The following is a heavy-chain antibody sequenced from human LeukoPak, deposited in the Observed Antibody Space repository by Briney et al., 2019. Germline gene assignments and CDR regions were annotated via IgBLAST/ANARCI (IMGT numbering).Heavy chain of an antibody. D-gene: IGHD4-11*01. Sequence: PSETLSLTCTVSGGSISSYYWSWIRQPPGKGLEWIGYIYYSGSTNYNPSLKSRVTKSVDTSKNQFSLKLSSVTAADTAVYYCARATDVTAFDYWGQGTLVTVSS. CDR2: IYYSGST. CDR1: GGSISSYY. CDR3: ARATDVTAFDY. J-gene: IGHJ4*02. V-gene: IGHV4-59*08.